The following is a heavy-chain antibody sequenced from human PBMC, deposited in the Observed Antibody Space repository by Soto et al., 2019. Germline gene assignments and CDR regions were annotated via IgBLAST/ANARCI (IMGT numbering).Heavy chain of an antibody. D-gene: IGHD6-13*01. J-gene: IGHJ5*02. Sequence: ASVKVSCKASGYTLTSYDINWVRQATGQGLEWMGWMNPNSGNTGYAQKFQGRVTMTRNTSISTAYMELSSLRSEDTAVYYCARGWYSSSWYDVDNWFDPWGQGTLVTVSS. CDR2: MNPNSGNT. V-gene: IGHV1-8*01. CDR1: GYTLTSYD. CDR3: ARGWYSSSWYDVDNWFDP.